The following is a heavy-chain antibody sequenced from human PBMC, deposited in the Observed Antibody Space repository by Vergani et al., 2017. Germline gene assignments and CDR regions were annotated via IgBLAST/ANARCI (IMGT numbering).Heavy chain of an antibody. CDR2: LSASDRRT. Sequence: EVQLLESGGDLVQPGGSLRLSCAASGFTFIMHAMSWVRQAPGKGLEWVSTLSASDRRTNYADSMKGRFTISRDNSKYPLFLHMNSLRPEDTAVYYCAKVGRSEVAGPFGAFDIWGKGQWSPSLQ. J-gene: IGHJ3*02. CDR1: GFTFIMHA. V-gene: IGHV3-23*01. CDR3: AKVGRSEVAGPFGAFDI. D-gene: IGHD6-19*01.